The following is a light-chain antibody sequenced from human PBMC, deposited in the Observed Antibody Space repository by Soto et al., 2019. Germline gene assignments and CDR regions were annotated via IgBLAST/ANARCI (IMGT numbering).Light chain of an antibody. J-gene: IGKJ4*01. CDR1: QSIRSN. V-gene: IGKV3-15*01. CDR3: QQYNKWPVT. CDR2: GAS. Sequence: DIGMAQSPGSLSVSPGEGATLSWSVSQSIRSNLAWYQQRPGQASRLLMYGASTRADGIPARFSGSGSGTEFTLTISSLQSEDSAVYYCQQYNKWPVTFGGGTKVDI.